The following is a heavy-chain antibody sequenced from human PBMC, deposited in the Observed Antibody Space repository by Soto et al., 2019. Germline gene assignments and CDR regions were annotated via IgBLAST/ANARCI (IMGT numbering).Heavy chain of an antibody. Sequence: EVQLVESGGGLVQPGGSLRLSCEASGFTLTSYSMNWVRQAPGKGLEWVSYITGSSSTIYYADSVKGRFTISRDNAKNSLYLQMNSLRAEDTAVYYCARTGSNGFLDYWGQGTRVTVSS. J-gene: IGHJ4*02. D-gene: IGHD3-16*01. V-gene: IGHV3-48*01. CDR1: GFTLTSYS. CDR2: ITGSSSTI. CDR3: ARTGSNGFLDY.